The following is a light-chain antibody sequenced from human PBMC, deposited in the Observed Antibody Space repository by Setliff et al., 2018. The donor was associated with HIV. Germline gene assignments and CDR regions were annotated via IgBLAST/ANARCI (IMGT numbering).Light chain of an antibody. CDR2: NVY. J-gene: IGLJ1*01. CDR3: CSYGVRLYV. V-gene: IGLV2-23*02. Sequence: QSALTQVASVSGSLGQLITISCTGSSSDIGGHNLVSWFRVDPGKAPKLIIYNVYLLASGVSPRFSASKSCNTASLTIFGLQAEDEAVYYCCSYGVRLYVFGTGTKVTVL. CDR1: SSDIGGHNL.